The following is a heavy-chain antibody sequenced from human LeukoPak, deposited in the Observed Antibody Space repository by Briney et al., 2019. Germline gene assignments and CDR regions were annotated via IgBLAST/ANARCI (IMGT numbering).Heavy chain of an antibody. CDR2: ISAYNGNT. V-gene: IGHV1-18*01. CDR1: GYTFTSYG. J-gene: IGHJ4*02. Sequence: ASVKVSCKASGYTFTSYGTSWVRQAPGQGLEWMGWISAYNGNTNYAQKLQGRVTMTTDTSTSTAYMELRSLRSDDTAVYYCARGPRVWNDLYYFDYWGQGTLVTVSS. D-gene: IGHD1-1*01. CDR3: ARGPRVWNDLYYFDY.